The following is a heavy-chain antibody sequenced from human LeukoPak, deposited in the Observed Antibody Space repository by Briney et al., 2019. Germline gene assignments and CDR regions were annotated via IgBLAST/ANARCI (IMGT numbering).Heavy chain of an antibody. CDR2: IYTYESP. V-gene: IGHV4-61*02. CDR1: GGSISSGSYY. D-gene: IGHD3-16*01. Sequence: SETLSLTCTVSGGSISSGSYYWSWIRQPAGKGLEWIGRIYTYESPNYNPSLKSRVTISVDTSKNQFSLKLTSVTAADTAVYFCARAPGGRRAYYMDVWGKGTTVTVSS. J-gene: IGHJ6*03. CDR3: ARAPGGRRAYYMDV.